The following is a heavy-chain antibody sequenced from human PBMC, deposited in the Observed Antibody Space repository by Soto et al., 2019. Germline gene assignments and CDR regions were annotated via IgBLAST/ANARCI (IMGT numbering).Heavy chain of an antibody. D-gene: IGHD3-10*01. CDR2: IIHGVST. V-gene: IGHV4-34*12. Sequence: SETLSLTCAVYGGSFSGFSWTYIRQPPGKGLEWIGEIIHGVSTRYNPSLQSRVTISVDTSKNQFSLRLSSVTAADTAVYYCARAGGKAAKYNWYDPWGQGTLVTVSS. J-gene: IGHJ5*02. CDR3: ARAGGKAAKYNWYDP. CDR1: GGSFSGFS.